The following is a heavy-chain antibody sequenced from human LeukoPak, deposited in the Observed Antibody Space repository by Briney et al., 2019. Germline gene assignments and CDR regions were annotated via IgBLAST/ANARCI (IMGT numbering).Heavy chain of an antibody. CDR3: ARDQEAFDC. CDR1: GYSFTSNY. CDR2: IYPGDGST. V-gene: IGHV1-46*01. J-gene: IGHJ4*02. Sequence: ASVKVSCKASGYSFTSNYIHWVRQAPGQGLEWMGMIYPGDGSTSYAQKFQGRVTVTRDTSTSTVHMELSGLRSEDTAVYYCARDQEAFDCWGQGTLVTVSS.